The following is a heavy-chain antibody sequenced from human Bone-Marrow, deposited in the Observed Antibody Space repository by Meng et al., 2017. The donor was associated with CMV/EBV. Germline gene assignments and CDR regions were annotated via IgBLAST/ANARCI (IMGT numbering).Heavy chain of an antibody. V-gene: IGHV3-30*02. J-gene: IGHJ4*02. CDR2: IRHDGNDE. Sequence: GESLKISCAASGFTFSKYGMHWARQAPGKGLEWVAFIRHDGNDEYYAESVKGRFSISKDAAENTAYLQMNSLRSGDTAVYYCARDFGNDFWLLTHWGQGTLVTVSS. D-gene: IGHD3-3*01. CDR1: GFTFSKYG. CDR3: ARDFGNDFWLLTH.